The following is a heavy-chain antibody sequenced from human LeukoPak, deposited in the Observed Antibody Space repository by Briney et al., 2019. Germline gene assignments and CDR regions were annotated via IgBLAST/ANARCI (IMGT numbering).Heavy chain of an antibody. CDR2: IYPGDSDT. CDR1: GYRFTSYW. V-gene: IGHV5-51*01. CDR3: ARHVIAAAGRGWFDP. D-gene: IGHD6-13*01. J-gene: IGHJ5*02. Sequence: EESLQISCKGSGYRFTSYWIGWVRQMPGKGLEWMGIIYPGDSDTRYSPSFQGQVTISADKSISTAYLQWSSLKASDTAMYYCARHVIAAAGRGWFDPWGQGTLVTVSS.